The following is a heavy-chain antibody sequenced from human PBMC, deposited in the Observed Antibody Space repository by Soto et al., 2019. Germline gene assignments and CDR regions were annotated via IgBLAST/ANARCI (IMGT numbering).Heavy chain of an antibody. J-gene: IGHJ5*02. D-gene: IGHD2-21*01. CDR3: AKDRLATGIAVRFDP. Sequence: EMQLLESGGDLVQPGGSLRLSCAASGFTFSSYAMSWVRQAPGKGPEWVSSISSSGGNTYYADSVKGRFTISRDNSRDTVYLQMTSLRAEDTAVYYCAKDRLATGIAVRFDPWGQGTLVTVSS. V-gene: IGHV3-23*01. CDR2: ISSSGGNT. CDR1: GFTFSSYA.